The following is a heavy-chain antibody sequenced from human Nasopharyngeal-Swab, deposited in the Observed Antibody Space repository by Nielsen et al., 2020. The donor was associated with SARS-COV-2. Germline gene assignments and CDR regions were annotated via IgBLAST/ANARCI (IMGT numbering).Heavy chain of an antibody. Sequence: GESLKISCVGSGFIFGTYNLNWVRQAPGKGLEWVSSISHTGSDIYYADSVKGRFTISRDNAKNSVYLQMNSLRAEDTAVYYCARGFGSGRHWGQGTLVTVSS. CDR3: ARGFGSGRH. J-gene: IGHJ4*02. CDR1: GFIFGTYN. D-gene: IGHD3-10*01. CDR2: ISHTGSDI. V-gene: IGHV3-21*01.